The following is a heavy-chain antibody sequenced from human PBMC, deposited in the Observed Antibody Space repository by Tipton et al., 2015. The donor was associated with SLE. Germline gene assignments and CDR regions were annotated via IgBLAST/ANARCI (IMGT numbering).Heavy chain of an antibody. CDR3: ARLAVAGMWYYFDF. Sequence: LRLSCTVSGGSISSHYWSWIRQPPGKGLEWIGYIYYSGSTNYNPSLKSRVTISVDTSKNQFSLKLSSVTAADTAVYYCARLAVAGMWYYFDFWGQGAPVTVSS. CDR2: IYYSGST. CDR1: GGSISSHY. V-gene: IGHV4-59*11. D-gene: IGHD6-19*01. J-gene: IGHJ4*02.